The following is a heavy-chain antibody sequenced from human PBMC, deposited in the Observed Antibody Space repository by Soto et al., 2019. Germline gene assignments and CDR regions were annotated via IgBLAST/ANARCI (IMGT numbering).Heavy chain of an antibody. D-gene: IGHD6-6*01. CDR2: IDPSDSYI. CDR1: GYSFPSYW. CDR3: ARHGQLALFDQ. J-gene: IGHJ5*02. V-gene: IGHV5-10-1*01. Sequence: GESLKISCQGSGYSFPSYWISWVRQMPGKGLQWMGRIDPSDSYINYSPSFEGHVNISIDKSINTAYLQWSSLRASDTAIYYCARHGQLALFDQWGQGTLVTVSS.